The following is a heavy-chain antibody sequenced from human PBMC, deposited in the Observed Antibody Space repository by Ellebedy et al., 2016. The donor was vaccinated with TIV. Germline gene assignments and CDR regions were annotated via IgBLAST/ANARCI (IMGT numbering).Heavy chain of an antibody. CDR3: ARTLLYCGGDCSFYFDH. J-gene: IGHJ4*02. V-gene: IGHV2-26*01. D-gene: IGHD2-21*02. CDR2: SSSTYKK. CDR1: GFSLNNIIMG. Sequence: SGPTLVKPPETLTLTCTDPGFSLNNIIMGVSWIRQPPGKALEWLEHSSSTYKKSYSTSLKSRLSISKDASKGQVVLTMTNMAPVDTATYYCARTLLYCGGDCSFYFDHWGQGSLVTVSS.